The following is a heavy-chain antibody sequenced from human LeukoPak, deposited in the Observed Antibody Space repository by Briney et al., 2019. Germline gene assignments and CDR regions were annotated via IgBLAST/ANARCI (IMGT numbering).Heavy chain of an antibody. CDR2: ISSSGSTI. CDR3: ARRLGVVTPLTYYYYYYMDV. J-gene: IGHJ6*03. Sequence: GGSLRLSCAASGFTFSDYYMSWIRQAPGKGLEWVSYISSSGSTIYYADSVKGRFTISRDNAKNSLYPQMNSLRAEDTAVYYCARRLGVVTPLTYYYYYYMDVWGKGTTVTVSS. D-gene: IGHD2-15*01. V-gene: IGHV3-11*04. CDR1: GFTFSDYY.